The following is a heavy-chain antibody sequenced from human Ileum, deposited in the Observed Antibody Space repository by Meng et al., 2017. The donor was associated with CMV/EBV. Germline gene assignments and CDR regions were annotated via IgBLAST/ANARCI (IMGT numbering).Heavy chain of an antibody. Sequence: QLQLQESGPGQVRLSETLSFTCPVSGGSISSSSYYWGWIRQPPGKGLEWIGSIYYSGSTYYNPSLKSRVTISVDTSKNQFSLKLSSATAADTAVYYCVRNVGFYSSQIAYWGQGALVTVSS. CDR2: IYYSGST. CDR1: GGSISSSSYY. CDR3: VRNVGFYSSQIAY. D-gene: IGHD3-3*01. V-gene: IGHV4-39*07. J-gene: IGHJ4*02.